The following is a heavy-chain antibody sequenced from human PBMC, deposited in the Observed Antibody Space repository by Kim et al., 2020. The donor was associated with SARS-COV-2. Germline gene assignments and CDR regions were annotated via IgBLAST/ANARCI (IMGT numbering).Heavy chain of an antibody. Sequence: SETLSLTCAVYGGSFSGYYWSWIRQPPGKGLEWIGEINHSGSTNYNPSLKSRVTISVDTSKNQFSLKLSSVTAADTAVYYCASGYVDYGSLGYWGQGTL. CDR2: INHSGST. D-gene: IGHD4-17*01. CDR1: GGSFSGYY. J-gene: IGHJ4*02. V-gene: IGHV4-34*01. CDR3: ASGYVDYGSLGY.